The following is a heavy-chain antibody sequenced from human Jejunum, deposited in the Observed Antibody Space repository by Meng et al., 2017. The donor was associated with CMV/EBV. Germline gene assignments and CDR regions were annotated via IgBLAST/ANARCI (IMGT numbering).Heavy chain of an antibody. CDR1: YTLTRYY. Sequence: YTLTRYYIHWVRQVPGQGLEWMGIVNPSGGATYYAQKFQGRVTMTRDTSTSSVYMELTSLTSEDTAVYYCARAHRSGGICYNWFDPWGQGTLVTVSS. CDR2: VNPSGGAT. CDR3: ARAHRSGGICYNWFDP. J-gene: IGHJ5*02. D-gene: IGHD2-15*01. V-gene: IGHV1-46*01.